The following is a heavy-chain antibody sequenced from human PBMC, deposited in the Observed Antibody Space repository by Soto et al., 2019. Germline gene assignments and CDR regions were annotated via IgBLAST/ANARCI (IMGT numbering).Heavy chain of an antibody. Sequence: GGSLRLSCAAAGGAVSYTYRSWVRQAPEKGLEWVSIIYRDGNTYYSDSVEGRLTISRDKSKNTLYLQMNRLRAEDTAIYYCATIPAAKYYYFDYWGQGTQVTVSS. CDR2: IYRDGNT. CDR3: ATIPAAKYYYFDY. V-gene: IGHV3-66*01. D-gene: IGHD3-10*01. CDR1: GGAVSYTY. J-gene: IGHJ4*02.